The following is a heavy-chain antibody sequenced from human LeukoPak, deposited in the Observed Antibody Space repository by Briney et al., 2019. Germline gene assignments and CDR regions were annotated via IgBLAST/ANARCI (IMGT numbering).Heavy chain of an antibody. Sequence: GASVKVSCKASGYTFTSYGISWVRQAPGQGLEWMGWISAYNGNTNYAQKLQGRVTMTTDTSTSTAYMELRSLRSDDMAVYYCARGRGSYCSSTSCYYYYYMDVWGKGTTVTVSS. J-gene: IGHJ6*03. D-gene: IGHD2-2*01. V-gene: IGHV1-18*03. CDR2: ISAYNGNT. CDR1: GYTFTSYG. CDR3: ARGRGSYCSSTSCYYYYYMDV.